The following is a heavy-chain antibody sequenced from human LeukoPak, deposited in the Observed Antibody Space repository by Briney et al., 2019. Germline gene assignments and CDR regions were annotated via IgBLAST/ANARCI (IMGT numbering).Heavy chain of an antibody. CDR1: GGSISTFY. Sequence: SETLSLTCTVSGGSISTFYWTWIRQPAGKGLEGIGRINNSGSTNYNPSLRRRVSMSVDRSKNQFSVTLSSVTAADTAVYFCAREGGDPRWLDPWGQGTLVTVSS. CDR2: INNSGST. J-gene: IGHJ5*02. D-gene: IGHD6-25*01. V-gene: IGHV4-4*07. CDR3: AREGGDPRWLDP.